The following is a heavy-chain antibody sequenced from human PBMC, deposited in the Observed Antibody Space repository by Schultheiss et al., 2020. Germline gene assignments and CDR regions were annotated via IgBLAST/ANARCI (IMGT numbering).Heavy chain of an antibody. V-gene: IGHV3-30*03. Sequence: GGSLRLSCAASGFTFSSYAMSWVRQAPGKGLEWVAVISYDGSNKYYADSVKGRFTISRDNSKNTLYLQMNSLRAEDTAVYYCAREGPAYSGSYRSYYFDYWGQGTLVTVSS. J-gene: IGHJ4*02. D-gene: IGHD1-26*01. CDR2: ISYDGSNK. CDR1: GFTFSSYA. CDR3: AREGPAYSGSYRSYYFDY.